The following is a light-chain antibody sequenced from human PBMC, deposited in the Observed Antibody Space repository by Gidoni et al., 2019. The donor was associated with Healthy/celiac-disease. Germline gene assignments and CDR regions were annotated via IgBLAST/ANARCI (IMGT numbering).Light chain of an antibody. V-gene: IGLV2-14*03. CDR3: SSYTSSSPYV. Sequence: QSALTQPASVSGSPGQSITISCTGTSSDGGGYNYVSWYQQHPGNAPKLMIYDVSNLPSGVSNRFSGSKSGNTASLTISGLQAEDEADYYCSSYTSSSPYVFGTGTKVTVL. J-gene: IGLJ1*01. CDR2: DVS. CDR1: SSDGGGYNY.